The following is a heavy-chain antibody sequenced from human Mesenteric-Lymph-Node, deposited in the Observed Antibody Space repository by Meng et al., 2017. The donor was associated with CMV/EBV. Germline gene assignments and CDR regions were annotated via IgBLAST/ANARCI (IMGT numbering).Heavy chain of an antibody. CDR1: GASSSSGGYY. CDR2: IYYSGST. Sequence: SETLSLTCTVSGASSSSGGYYWSWIRQPPGKGLEWIEYIYYSGSTYYNPSLKSRVTISVDTSKNQFSLKLSSVTAADTAVYYCARGDKPKNFDYWGQGTLVTVSS. CDR3: ARGDKPKNFDY. V-gene: IGHV4-30-4*08. J-gene: IGHJ4*02.